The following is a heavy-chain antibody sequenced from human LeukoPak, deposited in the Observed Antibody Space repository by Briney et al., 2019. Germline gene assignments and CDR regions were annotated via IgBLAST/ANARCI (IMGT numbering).Heavy chain of an antibody. D-gene: IGHD3-10*01. CDR1: GFTFSRYG. J-gene: IGHJ4*02. Sequence: GGSLRLSCAASGFTFSRYGMHWVRQAPGTGLESVSAITSNGGSTYYANSVKGRFTISRDNSQNTLYLQVGSLRPEDMAVYYCARYSGSGLDYWGQGTLATVTS. CDR3: ARYSGSGLDY. V-gene: IGHV3-64*01. CDR2: ITSNGGST.